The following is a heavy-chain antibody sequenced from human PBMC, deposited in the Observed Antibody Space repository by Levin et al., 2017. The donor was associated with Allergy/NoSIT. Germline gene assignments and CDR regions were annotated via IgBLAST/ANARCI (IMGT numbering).Heavy chain of an antibody. CDR1: GFTFSNYW. V-gene: IGHV3-7*01. CDR2: INQDGSEK. J-gene: IGHJ3*02. Sequence: QPGGSLRLSCAASGFTFSNYWMTWVRQAPGKGLEWVANINQDGSEKYFVDSVKGRFTISRDNARNSLYLQMNSLRAEDTAVYYCARDSSRVVVAAAARNGALDIWGQGTIVTVSS. D-gene: IGHD2-15*01. CDR3: ARDSSRVVVAAAARNGALDI.